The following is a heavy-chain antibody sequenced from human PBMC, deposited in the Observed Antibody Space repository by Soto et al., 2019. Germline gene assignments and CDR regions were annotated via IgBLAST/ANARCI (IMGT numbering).Heavy chain of an antibody. CDR1: GGTFSSYA. CDR3: ARGYSLRNIVVVPAARGYYYYYGMDV. V-gene: IGHV1-69*13. CDR2: IIPIFGTA. D-gene: IGHD2-2*01. J-gene: IGHJ6*02. Sequence: ASVKVSCKASGGTFSSYAISWVRQAPGQGLKWMGGIIPIFGTANYAQKFQGRVTITADESTSTAYMELSSLRSEDTAVYYCARGYSLRNIVVVPAARGYYYYYGMDVWGQGTTVTVSS.